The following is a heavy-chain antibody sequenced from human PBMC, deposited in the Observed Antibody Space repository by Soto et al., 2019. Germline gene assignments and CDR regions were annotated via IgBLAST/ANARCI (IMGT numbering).Heavy chain of an antibody. CDR3: AKALGCGELLLTFDY. CDR2: VSGSGGST. CDR1: GFTFSSYA. Sequence: GGSLRLSCVASGFTFSSYAMSWVRQAPGKGLEWVSAVSGSGGSTYYADSVKGRFTISRDNSKNTLYMQMNSVRAEDTAVYYCAKALGCGELLLTFDYWGQGTLVTVSS. J-gene: IGHJ4*02. V-gene: IGHV3-23*01. D-gene: IGHD3-10*01.